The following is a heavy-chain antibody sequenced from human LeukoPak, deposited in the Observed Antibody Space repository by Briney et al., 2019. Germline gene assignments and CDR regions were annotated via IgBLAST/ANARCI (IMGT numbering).Heavy chain of an antibody. Sequence: GESLKISCKGSGYSFTTYWIGWVRQMPGKGLGWMGIIYPGDSDTRYSPSFQGQVTISADRSISTAYLQWSSLKASDTAIYYCARQPDSWGSDYWGQGTLVTVSS. CDR2: IYPGDSDT. CDR1: GYSFTTYW. CDR3: ARQPDSWGSDY. J-gene: IGHJ4*02. V-gene: IGHV5-51*01. D-gene: IGHD3-16*01.